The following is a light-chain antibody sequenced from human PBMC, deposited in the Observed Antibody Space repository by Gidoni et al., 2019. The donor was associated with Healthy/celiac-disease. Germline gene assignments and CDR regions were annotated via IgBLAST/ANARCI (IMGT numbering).Light chain of an antibody. J-gene: IGLJ3*02. Sequence: QAVLTQPPSVSGAPGRRVTISCTGSSSNIGAGYDVHWYQQLPGTAPKLLIYGNSNRPSGFPDRFSGSKSGTSASLAITGLQAEDEADYYCQSYDSSLSALVFGGGTKLTVL. CDR1: SSNIGAGYD. CDR3: QSYDSSLSALV. V-gene: IGLV1-40*01. CDR2: GNS.